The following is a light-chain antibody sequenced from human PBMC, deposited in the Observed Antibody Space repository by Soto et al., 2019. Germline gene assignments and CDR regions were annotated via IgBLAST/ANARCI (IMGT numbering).Light chain of an antibody. CDR1: SSNIGSNY. CDR3: AAWDDSLTGYV. V-gene: IGLV1-47*01. J-gene: IGLJ1*01. Sequence: SVLTQPPSASGTPGQRVTISCSGSSSNIGSNYVYWYQQLPGTAPKLLIYRNNQRPSGVPDRFSGSKSGTSASLAISGLRFDGYADYYCAAWDDSLTGYVFRTRTKVTVL. CDR2: RNN.